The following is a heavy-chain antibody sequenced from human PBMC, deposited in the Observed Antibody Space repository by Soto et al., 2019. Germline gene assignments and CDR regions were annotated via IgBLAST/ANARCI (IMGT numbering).Heavy chain of an antibody. CDR3: ASSLGVAGMDYYYYYGMDV. CDR1: GYTFTSYY. J-gene: IGHJ6*02. Sequence: ASVKVSCKASGYTFTSYYMHWVRQAPGQGLEWMGIINPSGGSTSYAQKFQGRVTMTRDTSTSTVYMELSSLRSEDTAVYYCASSLGVAGMDYYYYYGMDVWGQGTTVTVSS. D-gene: IGHD6-19*01. V-gene: IGHV1-46*01. CDR2: INPSGGST.